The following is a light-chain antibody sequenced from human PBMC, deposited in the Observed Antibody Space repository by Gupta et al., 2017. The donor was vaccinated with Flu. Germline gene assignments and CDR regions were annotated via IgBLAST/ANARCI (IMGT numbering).Light chain of an antibody. Sequence: VSVSPGQTARITCTGDAFPRQYAYWYQQKPGQAPVLVIFRDNERPSVIPERFSGYSSGTTVTLTISGVQTEDEADYYCQSADSSVPPLIFGG. J-gene: IGLJ2*01. CDR1: AFPRQY. CDR3: QSADSSVPPLI. V-gene: IGLV3-25*03. CDR2: RDN.